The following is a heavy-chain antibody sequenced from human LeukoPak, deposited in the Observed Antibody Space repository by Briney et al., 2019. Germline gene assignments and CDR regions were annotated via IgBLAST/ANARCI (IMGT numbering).Heavy chain of an antibody. CDR2: RYYSGST. D-gene: IGHD3-9*01. V-gene: IGHV4-39*01. CDR1: GDSISSSTYY. Sequence: SETLSLTCTVSGDSISSSTYYWGWIRQPPGKGPKWLASRYYSGSTYYNPSLKGRATISVDTSRNQFSLRLSSVAAADTAVYYCVRRNDILTGYYSTFDYWGQGTLVTVSS. J-gene: IGHJ4*02. CDR3: VRRNDILTGYYSTFDY.